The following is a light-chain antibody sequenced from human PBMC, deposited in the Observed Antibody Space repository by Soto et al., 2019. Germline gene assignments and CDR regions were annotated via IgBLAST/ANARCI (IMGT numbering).Light chain of an antibody. J-gene: IGKJ5*01. CDR3: QQYNSYPIT. CDR2: KAS. V-gene: IGKV1-5*03. CDR1: QSISSW. Sequence: DIQLTQSPSTLSASVGDRVTITCRASQSISSWLAWYQQKPGKAPKLLIYKASSLESGVPSRFSGSGSGTEFTLTISSLQPDDFATYYCQQYNSYPITFGQGTRL.